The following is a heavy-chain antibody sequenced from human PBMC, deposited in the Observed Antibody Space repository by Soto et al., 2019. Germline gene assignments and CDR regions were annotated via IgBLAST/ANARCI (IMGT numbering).Heavy chain of an antibody. CDR3: ARANSPYSSSWYVDWFDP. CDR1: GFTFSSYS. Sequence: EVQLVESGGGLVKPGGSLRLSCAASGFTFSSYSMNWVRQAPGKGLEWVSSISSSSSYIYYADSVKGRFTISIDNAKNSLYLQMNGLRAEDTAVYYCARANSPYSSSWYVDWFDPWGQGTLVTVS. CDR2: ISSSSSYI. J-gene: IGHJ5*02. V-gene: IGHV3-21*01. D-gene: IGHD6-13*01.